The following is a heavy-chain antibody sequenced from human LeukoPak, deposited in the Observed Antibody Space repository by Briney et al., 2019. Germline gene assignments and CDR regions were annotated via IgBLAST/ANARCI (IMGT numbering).Heavy chain of an antibody. CDR2: ISSSSSYI. D-gene: IGHD3-22*01. J-gene: IGHJ4*02. V-gene: IGHV3-21*01. CDR1: GFTFSSYS. Sequence: PGGSLRLSCAASGFTFSSYSMNWVRQAPGKGLEWVSSISSSSSYIYYADSVKGRLTISRDNAKNSLYLQMNSLRAEDTAVYYCAREPGYYDSSGYFYTAIWGQGTLVTVSS. CDR3: AREPGYYDSSGYFYTAI.